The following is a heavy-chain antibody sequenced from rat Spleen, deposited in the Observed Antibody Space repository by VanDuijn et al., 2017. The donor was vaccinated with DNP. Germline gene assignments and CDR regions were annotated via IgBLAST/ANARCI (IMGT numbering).Heavy chain of an antibody. Sequence: EVQLVESGGDLVQPGRSLKLSCVASGFTFNNYWMTWIRHVPGKGLEWVASITSSGGSTNYRDSVKGRFTISRDNAKNTLYLQMNSLRSEDSATYYCARVDYGSYWAMDAWGQGTSVTVSS. V-gene: IGHV5-31*01. J-gene: IGHJ4*01. CDR1: GFTFNNYW. CDR3: ARVDYGSYWAMDA. CDR2: ITSSGGST. D-gene: IGHD1-3*01.